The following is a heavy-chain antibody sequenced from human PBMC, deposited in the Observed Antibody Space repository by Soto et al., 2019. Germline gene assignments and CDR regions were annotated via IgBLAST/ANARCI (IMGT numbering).Heavy chain of an antibody. V-gene: IGHV3-23*01. J-gene: IGHJ6*02. CDR3: TKDAYTKYYYYGMDV. D-gene: IGHD4-4*01. Sequence: VGSLRLSCAASGFSFRIFAMNWVRQAPGKGLEWIANISDSGGSTLYSDSVKGRFIISRDNSDDTLYLEMNSLRVEDTAIYYCTKDAYTKYYYYGMDVWGQGTTVTSP. CDR2: ISDSGGST. CDR1: GFSFRIFA.